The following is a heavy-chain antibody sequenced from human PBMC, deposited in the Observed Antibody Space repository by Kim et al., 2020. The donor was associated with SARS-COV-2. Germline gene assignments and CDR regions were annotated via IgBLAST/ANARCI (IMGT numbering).Heavy chain of an antibody. CDR2: INAGNGNT. CDR3: ARWGLLVGATSGSYYYGMDV. CDR1: GYTFTSYA. J-gene: IGHJ6*02. Sequence: ASVKVSCKASGYTFTSYAMHWVRQAPGQRLEWMGWINAGNGNTKYSQKFQGRVTITRDTSASTAYKELSSLRSEDTAVYYCARWGLLVGATSGSYYYGMDVWGQGTTVTVSS. D-gene: IGHD1-26*01. V-gene: IGHV1-3*01.